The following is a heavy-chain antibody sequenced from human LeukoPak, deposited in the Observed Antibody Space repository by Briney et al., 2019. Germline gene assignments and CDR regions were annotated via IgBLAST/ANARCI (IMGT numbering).Heavy chain of an antibody. CDR3: AILNANWFDP. J-gene: IGHJ5*02. CDR2: ISAYNGNI. V-gene: IGHV1-18*01. CDR1: GYTFINYG. D-gene: IGHD1-1*01. Sequence: GASVKVSCKASGYTFINYGSSWVRQAPGQGLEWMGWISAYNGNINYAQKLQGRVTMTTDTSTSTAYMELSSLRSEDTAVYYCAILNANWFDPWGQGTLVTVSS.